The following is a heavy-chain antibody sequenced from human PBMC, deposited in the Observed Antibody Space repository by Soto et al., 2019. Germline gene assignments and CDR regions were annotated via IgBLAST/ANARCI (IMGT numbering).Heavy chain of an antibody. CDR2: TYYRSKWYN. V-gene: IGHV6-1*01. Sequence: SQNLSLICAISGDSVFSNSSAWNWIRHSPSSGLELLGRTYYRSKWYNDYAVSVKSRITINPDTSKNQFSLQLNSVTPEDTAGYYCAKGRGYCSSTSCSTYYYYGMDVWGQGTTVPVSS. CDR3: AKGRGYCSSTSCSTYYYYGMDV. CDR1: GDSVFSNSSA. D-gene: IGHD2-2*02. J-gene: IGHJ6*02.